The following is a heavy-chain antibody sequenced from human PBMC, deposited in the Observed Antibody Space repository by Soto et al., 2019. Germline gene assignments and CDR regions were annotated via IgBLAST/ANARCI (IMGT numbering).Heavy chain of an antibody. CDR2: IYYSGTT. D-gene: IGHD3-10*01. CDR1: GGSISNFY. J-gene: IGHJ4*02. V-gene: IGHV4-59*01. CDR3: ARESYYGSGATVVGY. Sequence: SETLSLTCTVSGGSISNFYWSWIRQPPGKGLEWIGYIYYSGTTSYNPSLNSRVTISVDTSKNQFSLKLNSVTAADTAVYYCARESYYGSGATVVGYWGQGTLVTVSS.